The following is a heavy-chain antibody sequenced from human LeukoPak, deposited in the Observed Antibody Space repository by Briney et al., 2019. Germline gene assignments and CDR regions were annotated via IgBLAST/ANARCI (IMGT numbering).Heavy chain of an antibody. CDR2: ISGSGGST. CDR3: AKRRELSTFNDY. CDR1: GFTFSSYA. J-gene: IGHJ4*02. D-gene: IGHD1-26*01. Sequence: GGSLRLSCAASGFTFSSYAMSWVRQASGKGLEWVSAISGSGGSTYYADSVKGRFTISRDNAKNSLYLQMNSLRAEDTAVYYCAKRRELSTFNDYWGQGTLVTVSS. V-gene: IGHV3-23*01.